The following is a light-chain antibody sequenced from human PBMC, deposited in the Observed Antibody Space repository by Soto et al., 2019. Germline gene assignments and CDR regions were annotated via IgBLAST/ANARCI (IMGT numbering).Light chain of an antibody. CDR1: QNINTY. Sequence: DIQMTQSPSTLSASVGDTVTITCRASQNINTYLAWYLQKPGKAPKLLIYSASTLESGVPLRFSGSGSGTEFTLTISSLQPEDFATYFCQQFNSYSDTFGQGTKLEI. V-gene: IGKV1-5*03. CDR2: SAS. J-gene: IGKJ2*01. CDR3: QQFNSYSDT.